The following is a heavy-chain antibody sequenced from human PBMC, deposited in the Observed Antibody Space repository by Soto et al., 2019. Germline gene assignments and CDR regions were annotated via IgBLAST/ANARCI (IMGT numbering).Heavy chain of an antibody. CDR3: AKDSPNYDFWFSDAFDI. CDR1: GFTFSSYS. V-gene: IGHV3-23*01. D-gene: IGHD3-3*01. Sequence: TGGSLRLSCAASGFTFSSYSMNWVRQAPGKGLEWVSAISGSGGSTYYADSVKGRFTISRDNSKNTLYLQMNSLRAEDTAVYYCAKDSPNYDFWFSDAFDIWGQGTMVTVSS. J-gene: IGHJ3*02. CDR2: ISGSGGST.